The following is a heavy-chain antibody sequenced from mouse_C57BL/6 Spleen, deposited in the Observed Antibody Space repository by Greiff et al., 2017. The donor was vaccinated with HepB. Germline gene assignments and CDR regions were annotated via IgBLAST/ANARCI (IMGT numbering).Heavy chain of an antibody. CDR2: IDPANGNT. J-gene: IGHJ2*01. CDR3: ARGPGRDFDY. V-gene: IGHV14-3*01. CDR1: GFNIKNTC. Sequence: VQLKQSVAELVRPGASVKLSCTASGFNIKNTCMHWVKQRPEQGLEWIGRIDPANGNTKYAPKFQGKATITADTSSNTAYLQLSSLTSEDTAIYYCARGPGRDFDYWGQGTTLTVSS.